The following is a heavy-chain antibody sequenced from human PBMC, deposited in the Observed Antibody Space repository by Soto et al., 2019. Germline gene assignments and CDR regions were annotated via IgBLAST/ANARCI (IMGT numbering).Heavy chain of an antibody. CDR3: ARDRELDLRFGELTYYYYYGMDV. CDR2: IYYSGST. CDR1: CGSISSGDYY. J-gene: IGHJ6*02. D-gene: IGHD3-10*01. V-gene: IGHV4-30-4*01. Sequence: SETLSLTCTVSCGSISSGDYYWSWIRQPPGKGLEWIGYIYYSGSTYYNPSLKSRVTISVDTSKNQFSLKLSSVAAADTAVYYCARDRELDLRFGELTYYYYYGMDVWGQGTTVTVSS.